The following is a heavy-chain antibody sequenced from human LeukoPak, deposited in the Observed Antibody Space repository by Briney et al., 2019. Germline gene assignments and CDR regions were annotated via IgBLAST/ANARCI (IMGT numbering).Heavy chain of an antibody. V-gene: IGHV1-18*01. CDR2: ISTYNGNT. Sequence: ASVKVSCKASGYTFATYGISWVRQAPGHGLEWMGWISTYNGNTNYAQKLQGRVTMTTDTSTSTAYMELRSLRSDDTAVYYCAKVAGTYYYYYYGMDVWGQGTTVTVSS. D-gene: IGHD6-19*01. CDR3: AKVAGTYYYYYYGMDV. CDR1: GYTFATYG. J-gene: IGHJ6*02.